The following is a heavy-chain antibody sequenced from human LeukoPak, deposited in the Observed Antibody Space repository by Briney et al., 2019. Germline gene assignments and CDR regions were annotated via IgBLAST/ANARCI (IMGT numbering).Heavy chain of an antibody. D-gene: IGHD5-24*01. J-gene: IGHJ4*02. CDR2: IIPILGIA. CDR3: ARVQEMATTYFDY. V-gene: IGHV1-69*04. CDR1: GGTFSSYA. Sequence: VASVTVSCKASGGTFSSYAISWVRQAPGQGLEWMGRIIPILGIANYAQKFQGRVTITADKSTSTAYMELSSLRSEDTAVYYCARVQEMATTYFDYWGQGTLVTVSS.